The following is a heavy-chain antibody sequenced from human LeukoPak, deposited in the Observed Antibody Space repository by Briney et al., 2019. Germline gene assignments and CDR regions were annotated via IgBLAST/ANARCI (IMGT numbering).Heavy chain of an antibody. CDR1: GFTFSSYE. Sequence: QPGGSLRLSCAASGFTFSSYEMNWVRQAPGKGLEWVSYISSSGSTIYYADSVKGRFTISRDNAKNSLYLQMNNLRAEDTAVYYCGRDGRGNYYDRSVFSYPRRGVGSFDYGGQGPLVTVSS. J-gene: IGHJ4*02. CDR3: GRDGRGNYYDRSVFSYPRRGVGSFDY. CDR2: ISSSGSTI. V-gene: IGHV3-48*03. D-gene: IGHD3-22*01.